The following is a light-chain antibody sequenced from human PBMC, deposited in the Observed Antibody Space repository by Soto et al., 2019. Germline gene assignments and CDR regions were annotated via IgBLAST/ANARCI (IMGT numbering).Light chain of an antibody. V-gene: IGLV1-51*01. J-gene: IGLJ2*01. Sequence: QSELTQSPSVSAAPGQPVTISCSGSSFNIGNNYVSWYQQLPGTAPKLLIYDNNKRPSGIPDRFSGSKSGTSGTLDITGLQTGDEADYYCATWDGSLPGEVFGGGTKVTVL. CDR3: ATWDGSLPGEV. CDR1: SFNIGNNY. CDR2: DNN.